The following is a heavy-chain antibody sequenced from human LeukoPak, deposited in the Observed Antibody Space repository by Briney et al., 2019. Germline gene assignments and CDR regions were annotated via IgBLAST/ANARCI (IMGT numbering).Heavy chain of an antibody. J-gene: IGHJ4*02. Sequence: GGSLRLSCAASGFTFSSYAMSWVRQAPGKGLEWVSAISGSGGSTYYADSVKGRFTISRDNSKNTLYLQMNSLRAEDTAVYYCAKDTPSPDRRRLRFFDPHDYWGQGTLVTVSS. V-gene: IGHV3-23*01. D-gene: IGHD3-9*01. CDR3: AKDTPSPDRRRLRFFDPHDY. CDR2: ISGSGGST. CDR1: GFTFSSYA.